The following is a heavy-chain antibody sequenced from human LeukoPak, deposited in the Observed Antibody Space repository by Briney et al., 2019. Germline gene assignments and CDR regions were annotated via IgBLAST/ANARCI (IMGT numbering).Heavy chain of an antibody. J-gene: IGHJ5*02. V-gene: IGHV4-34*01. D-gene: IGHD5-12*01. Sequence: SETQSLTCAVYGESFSEYYWSWIRQPPGKGLEWIGQINHSGGTNYHPSLKTRVTISLDTSKNQVSLKLRSVTAADTAVYYCAFEGPVSGYAFDPWGQGALVAVSS. CDR2: INHSGGT. CDR1: GESFSEYY. CDR3: AFEGPVSGYAFDP.